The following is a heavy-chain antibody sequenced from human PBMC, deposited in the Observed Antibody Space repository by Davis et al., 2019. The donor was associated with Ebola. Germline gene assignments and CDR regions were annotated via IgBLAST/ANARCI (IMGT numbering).Heavy chain of an antibody. V-gene: IGHV1-18*01. D-gene: IGHD2-15*01. Sequence: ASVTVSCKASGYTFTSYGISWVRQAPGQGLEWMGWISAYNGNTNYAQKLQGRVTITRDTSASTAYMELSSLRSEDTAVYYCARGALGLLLDYYYGMDVWGQGTTVTVSS. CDR3: ARGALGLLLDYYYGMDV. CDR1: GYTFTSYG. CDR2: ISAYNGNT. J-gene: IGHJ6*02.